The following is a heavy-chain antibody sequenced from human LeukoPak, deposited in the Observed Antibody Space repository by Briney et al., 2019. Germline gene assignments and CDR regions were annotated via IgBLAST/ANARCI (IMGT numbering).Heavy chain of an antibody. D-gene: IGHD1-14*01. V-gene: IGHV3-7*01. Sequence: GGSLRLSCAASGFTFSSYAMSWVRQAPGKGLEWVANIRQDGSETYYVDSLRGRFTISRDDAKNSLYLQMDSLRAEDTAVYYCARVGAIYNYYMDVWGNGTTVTVSS. CDR1: GFTFSSYA. CDR2: IRQDGSET. CDR3: ARVGAIYNYYMDV. J-gene: IGHJ6*03.